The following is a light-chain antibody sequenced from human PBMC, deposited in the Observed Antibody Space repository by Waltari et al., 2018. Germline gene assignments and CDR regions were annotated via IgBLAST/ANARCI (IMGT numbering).Light chain of an antibody. V-gene: IGKV1-6*01. Sequence: IQMTQSPSSLSASVGDTVTITCQASQGIGNNLNWYQQKPGKAPKLLIYRASSFQGGIPSRFSGSGSGTDFTLIISSLQPEDFATYYCQQGYDYPFTFGPGTKLDIK. CDR2: RAS. CDR3: QQGYDYPFT. CDR1: QGIGNN. J-gene: IGKJ3*01.